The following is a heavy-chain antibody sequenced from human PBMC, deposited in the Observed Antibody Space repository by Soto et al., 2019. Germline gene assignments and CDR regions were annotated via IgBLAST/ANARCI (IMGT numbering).Heavy chain of an antibody. V-gene: IGHV3-30*18. CDR1: GFTFSSYG. Sequence: QVQLVESGGGVVQPGRSLRLSCAASGFTFSSYGMHWVRQAPGKGLEWVAVISYDGSNKYYADSVKGRFTISRDNSKNTLYLQMNSLRAEDTAVYYCAKGEGYYDSSGTGYDYWGQGTLVTVSS. CDR2: ISYDGSNK. D-gene: IGHD3-22*01. CDR3: AKGEGYYDSSGTGYDY. J-gene: IGHJ4*02.